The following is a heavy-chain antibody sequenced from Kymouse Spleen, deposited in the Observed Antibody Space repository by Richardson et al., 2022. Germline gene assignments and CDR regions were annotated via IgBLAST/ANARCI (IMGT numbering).Heavy chain of an antibody. V-gene: IGHV3-73*02. CDR1: GFTFSGSA. Sequence: EVQLVESGGGLVQPGGSLKLSCAASGFTFSGSAMHWVRQASGKGLEWVGRIRSKANSYATAYAASVKGRFTISRDDSKNTAYLQMNSLKTEDTAVYYCTRLELFDYWGQGTLVTVSS. D-gene: IGHD1-7*01. J-gene: IGHJ4*02. CDR2: IRSKANSYAT. CDR3: TRLELFDY.